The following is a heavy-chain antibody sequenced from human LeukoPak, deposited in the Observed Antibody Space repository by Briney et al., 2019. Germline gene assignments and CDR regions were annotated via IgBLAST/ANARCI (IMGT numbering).Heavy chain of an antibody. D-gene: IGHD5-18*01. CDR2: INPGGGAT. Sequence: ASVKVSCKASGYTFTNSHMHWVRQAPGQGLEWMGIINPGGGATSYAQRFQDRITMTRDTSTTTVYMELSSLRFGDTAMYYCARGTWMQNRGWAFDIWGQGTMVTVSS. J-gene: IGHJ3*02. CDR3: ARGTWMQNRGWAFDI. CDR1: GYTFTNSH. V-gene: IGHV1-46*01.